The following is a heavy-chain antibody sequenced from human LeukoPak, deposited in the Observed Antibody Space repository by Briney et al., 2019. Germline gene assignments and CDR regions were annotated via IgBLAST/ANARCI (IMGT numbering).Heavy chain of an antibody. CDR2: INHSGST. D-gene: IGHD3-10*01. V-gene: IGHV4-34*01. J-gene: IGHJ4*02. CDR3: ARDPPSRWFGELSHNSYFDY. CDR1: GGSFSGYY. Sequence: PSETLSLTCAVYGGSFSGYYWSWIRQPPGKGLEWIGEINHSGSTNYNPSLKSLVTISVDTSKNQFSLKLSSVTAADTAVYYCARDPPSRWFGELSHNSYFDYWGQGTLVTVSS.